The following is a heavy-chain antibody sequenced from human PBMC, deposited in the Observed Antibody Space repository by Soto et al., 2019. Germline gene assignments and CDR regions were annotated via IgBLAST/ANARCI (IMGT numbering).Heavy chain of an antibody. CDR1: GYSFTNYW. J-gene: IGHJ5*02. D-gene: IGHD6-13*01. CDR2: IHPGDSDT. CDR3: ARHNRYSSTWFEGWFDP. Sequence: PGESLKISCQGSGYSFTNYWVGWVRQIPGRGLEWMRIIHPGDSDTRYSPFFQGQVTISADKSISTAYLQWSSLKASDTVMYYCARHNRYSSTWFEGWFDPWGQGTLVTVSS. V-gene: IGHV5-51*01.